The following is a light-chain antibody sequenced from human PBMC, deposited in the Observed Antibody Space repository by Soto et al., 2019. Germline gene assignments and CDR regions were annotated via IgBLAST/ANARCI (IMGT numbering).Light chain of an antibody. V-gene: IGKV3-15*01. CDR1: QSVSSN. CDR3: QQYEKWPVT. CDR2: GAS. J-gene: IGKJ4*01. Sequence: EIVLTQSPATLSLSPGERATLSCRASQSVSSNLAWYQQKPGQAPRLLIYGASTRATGIPARFSGSGSGTDFTLTINGLQPEDSAVYYCQQYEKWPVTFGGGTKVDIK.